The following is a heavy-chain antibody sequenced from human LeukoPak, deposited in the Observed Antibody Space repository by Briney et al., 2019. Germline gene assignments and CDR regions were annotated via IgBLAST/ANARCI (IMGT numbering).Heavy chain of an antibody. CDR3: LREGVGFDY. V-gene: IGHV3-11*04. Sequence: NPGGSLRLSCAASGFTFSDYYMGWIRQAPGQGLEWVSYNSSSGSTIYYADSVKGRFTISRDNAKNSLYLQMNSLRAEDTAVYYCLREGVGFDYWGQGTLVTVSS. D-gene: IGHD3-16*01. CDR2: NSSSGSTI. J-gene: IGHJ4*02. CDR1: GFTFSDYY.